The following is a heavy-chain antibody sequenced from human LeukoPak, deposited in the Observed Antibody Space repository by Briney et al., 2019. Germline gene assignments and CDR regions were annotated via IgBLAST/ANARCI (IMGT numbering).Heavy chain of an antibody. CDR2: ITPDGRST. Sequence: PGGSLRLSCEASGFTFSSYWMHWVRQAPGKGLVWVSRITPDGRSTYYADSVKGRFTISRDNAKNTVSLQMNSLGAEDTAVYYCARGASGNYYEIDYWGQGSLVTVSS. J-gene: IGHJ4*02. CDR3: ARGASGNYYEIDY. CDR1: GFTFSSYW. V-gene: IGHV3-74*01. D-gene: IGHD3-10*01.